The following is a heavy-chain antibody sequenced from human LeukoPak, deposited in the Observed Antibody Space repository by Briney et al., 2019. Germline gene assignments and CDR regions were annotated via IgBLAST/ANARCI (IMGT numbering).Heavy chain of an antibody. CDR1: GGSLSSYV. D-gene: IGHD3-3*01. J-gene: IGHJ4*02. V-gene: IGHV1-69*04. CDR2: IIPVLGVS. CDR3: ARDMGGVGNTIFGAPVDYFDY. Sequence: SVKVSCKASGGSLSSYVITWVRQAPGQGLEWMGRIIPVLGVSNYAQKFEGRVTITADKSTNTAHMELRRLESGDTAVYYCARDMGGVGNTIFGAPVDYFDYWGQGTLVTVSS.